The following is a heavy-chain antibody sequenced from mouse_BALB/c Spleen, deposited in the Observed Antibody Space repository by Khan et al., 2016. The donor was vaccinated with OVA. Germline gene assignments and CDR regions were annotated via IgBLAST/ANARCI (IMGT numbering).Heavy chain of an antibody. CDR2: IWSDGST. V-gene: IGHV2-6-7*01. CDR1: GFSLTGYG. J-gene: IGHJ3*01. Sequence: VQLKESGPGLVAPSQSLSITCTVSGFSLTGYGVNWVRQPPGKGLEWLGMIWSDGSTDYNSALKSRLSISKDNSKSQVFLKMNSLQTDDTARNYCAKELRLGGFAYWGQGTLVTVSA. CDR3: AKELRLGGFAY. D-gene: IGHD1-2*01.